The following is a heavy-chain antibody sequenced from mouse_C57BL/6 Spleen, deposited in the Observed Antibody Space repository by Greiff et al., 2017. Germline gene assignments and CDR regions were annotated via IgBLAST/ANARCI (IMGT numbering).Heavy chain of an antibody. J-gene: IGHJ2*01. V-gene: IGHV5-16*01. CDR3: ARDVSTGTTYLDY. D-gene: IGHD4-1*02. Sequence: EVMLVESEGGLVQPGSSLKLSCTASGFTFSDYYMAWVRQVPEKGLEWVANINYDGSTTYYLDSLKSRFIISRDNAKNIQYLQMTSLKSEDTATYYCARDVSTGTTYLDYWGQGTTLTVSS. CDR1: GFTFSDYY. CDR2: INYDGSTT.